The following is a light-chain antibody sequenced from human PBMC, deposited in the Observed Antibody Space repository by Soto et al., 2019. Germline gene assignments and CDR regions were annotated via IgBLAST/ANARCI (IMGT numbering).Light chain of an antibody. J-gene: IGLJ3*02. Sequence: QSVLTEPPSVSGAPGQRVTISCTGRSSNIGAGYGVHWYQQLPGTAPKLLIYVNSNRPSGVPDRFSGSKSGTSASLAITWLRAEDEADYYCQSYDSSLSGWVFGGGTQLTVL. V-gene: IGLV1-40*01. CDR3: QSYDSSLSGWV. CDR2: VNS. CDR1: SSNIGAGYG.